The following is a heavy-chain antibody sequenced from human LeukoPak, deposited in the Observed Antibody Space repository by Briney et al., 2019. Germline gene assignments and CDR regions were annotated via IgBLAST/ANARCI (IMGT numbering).Heavy chain of an antibody. CDR1: GYTFTSYY. Sequence: ASVKVSCKASGYTFTSYYMHWVRQAPGQGLEWMGIINPSGGSTSYAQKFKGRVTMTRDTSTSTVYMELSSLRSEDTAVYYCARAEGEYYYGSGSYSNYYFDYWGQGTLVTVSS. D-gene: IGHD3-10*01. CDR3: ARAEGEYYYGSGSYSNYYFDY. CDR2: INPSGGST. V-gene: IGHV1-46*01. J-gene: IGHJ4*02.